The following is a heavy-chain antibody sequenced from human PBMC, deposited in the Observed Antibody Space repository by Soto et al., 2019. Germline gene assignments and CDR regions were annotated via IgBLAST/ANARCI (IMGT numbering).Heavy chain of an antibody. Sequence: ASVKVSCKAPGYTFTSYVISWVRRAPGQGLEWMGWISAYNGNTNYAQKLQGRVTMTTDTSTSTAYMELRSLRSDDTAVYYCARDSAYGDYIYWGQGTLVTVSS. CDR2: ISAYNGNT. CDR3: ARDSAYGDYIY. J-gene: IGHJ4*02. CDR1: GYTFTSYV. V-gene: IGHV1-18*01. D-gene: IGHD4-17*01.